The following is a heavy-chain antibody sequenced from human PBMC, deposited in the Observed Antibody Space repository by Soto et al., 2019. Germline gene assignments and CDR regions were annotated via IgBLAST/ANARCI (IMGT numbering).Heavy chain of an antibody. CDR3: ARHMGPKRWLQFEYYYGMDV. Sequence: PSETLSLTCTVSGGSISSSSYYWGWIRQPPGKGLEWIGSIYYSGSTYYNPSLKSRVTISVDTSKNQFSLKLSSVTAADTAVYYCARHMGPKRWLQFEYYYGMDVWGQGTKVTVSS. CDR1: GGSISSSSYY. J-gene: IGHJ6*02. D-gene: IGHD5-12*01. CDR2: IYYSGST. V-gene: IGHV4-39*01.